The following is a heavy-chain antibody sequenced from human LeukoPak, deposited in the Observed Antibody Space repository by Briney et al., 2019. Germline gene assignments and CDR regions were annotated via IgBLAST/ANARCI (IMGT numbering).Heavy chain of an antibody. CDR2: IYHSGTS. V-gene: IGHV4-38-2*02. CDR3: TRLSHVAGAPKVSWFDP. CDR1: AYSISDGFV. J-gene: IGHJ5*02. Sequence: KPSETLSLTCTVSAYSISDGFVWGWIRQAPGKGLEWIGSIYHSGTSYYNPSLKSRISMSVDTSKNQFSLNLSSVTAADTAVYYCTRLSHVAGAPKVSWFDPWGQGTLVTVSS. D-gene: IGHD1-26*01.